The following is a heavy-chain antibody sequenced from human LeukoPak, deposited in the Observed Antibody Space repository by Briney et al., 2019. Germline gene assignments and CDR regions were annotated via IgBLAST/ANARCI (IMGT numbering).Heavy chain of an antibody. J-gene: IGHJ3*02. D-gene: IGHD2-15*01. CDR2: IVSSGSTI. Sequence: GGSLRLPCAASGFSFSTYEMNWVRQAPGKGLEWVSYIVSSGSTIYYADSVKGRFTISRDNAKNSLFLQMNSLRAEDTAVYYCARGGYCSGGICYYLNAFDIWGQGTRVTVSS. V-gene: IGHV3-48*03. CDR1: GFSFSTYE. CDR3: ARGGYCSGGICYYLNAFDI.